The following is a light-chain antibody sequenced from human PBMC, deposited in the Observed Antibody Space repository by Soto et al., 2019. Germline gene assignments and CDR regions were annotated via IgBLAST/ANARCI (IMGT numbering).Light chain of an antibody. CDR3: QQYGSSPGT. Sequence: IVLTQSPGTLSLSPGERDTLSCRASQSVSSSYLAWYQQKPGQAPRLLIYGASSRATGIPVRFSGSGSGTDFTLTISRLEPEDFAVYYCQQYGSSPGTFGQGTKVEIK. CDR2: GAS. J-gene: IGKJ1*01. CDR1: QSVSSSY. V-gene: IGKV3-20*01.